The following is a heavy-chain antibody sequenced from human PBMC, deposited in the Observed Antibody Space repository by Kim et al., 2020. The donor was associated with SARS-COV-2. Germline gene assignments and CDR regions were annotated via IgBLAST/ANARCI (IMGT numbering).Heavy chain of an antibody. CDR3: ARSYTSSGYDLGYYGMDV. Sequence: SETLSLTCTVSGGSISSSSYYWGWIRQPPGKGLEWIGSIYYSGSTYYNPSLKSRVTISVDTSKNQFSLKRSSVTAADTAVYYCARSYTSSGYDLGYYGMDVWGQGTTVTVSS. V-gene: IGHV4-39*07. CDR1: GGSISSSSYY. J-gene: IGHJ6*02. D-gene: IGHD5-12*01. CDR2: IYYSGST.